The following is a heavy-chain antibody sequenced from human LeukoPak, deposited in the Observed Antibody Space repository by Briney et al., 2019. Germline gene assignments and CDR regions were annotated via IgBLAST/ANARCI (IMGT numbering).Heavy chain of an antibody. V-gene: IGHV3-66*01. CDR2: IYSGGST. CDR1: GFTVSSNY. D-gene: IGHD1-26*01. J-gene: IGHJ4*02. Sequence: GGSLRLSCAASGFTVSSNYMSWVRQAPGKGLEWVSVIYSGGSTYYADSVKGRFTISRDNSKNTLYLQMNSLRAEDTVVYYCARGGGIVGATTLFDYWGQGTPVTVSS. CDR3: ARGGGIVGATTLFDY.